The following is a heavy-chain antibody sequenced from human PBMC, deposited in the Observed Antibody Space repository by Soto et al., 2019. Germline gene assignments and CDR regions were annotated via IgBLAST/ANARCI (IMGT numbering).Heavy chain of an antibody. J-gene: IGHJ4*02. V-gene: IGHV3-21*01. CDR3: ARDAHYYDSSGYDY. CDR2: ISSSSSYI. Sequence: PGGSLRLSCAASGFTFSSYSMNWVRQAPGKGLEWVSSISSSSSYIYCADSVKGRFTISRDNAKNSLYLQMNSLRAEDTAVYYCARDAHYYDSSGYDYWGQGTLVTVSS. CDR1: GFTFSSYS. D-gene: IGHD3-22*01.